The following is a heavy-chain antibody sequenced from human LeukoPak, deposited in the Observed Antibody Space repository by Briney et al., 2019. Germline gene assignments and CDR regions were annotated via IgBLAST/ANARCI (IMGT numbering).Heavy chain of an antibody. Sequence: PGGSLRLSCAASGFTFSGSAMHWVRQAPGEGLGWVGRIRSKAKSYATTYAASVKGRFTISRDDSKNTAYLQMNSLKTEDTAVYYCTRREYYDSSGIFDYWGQGTLVTVSS. V-gene: IGHV3-73*01. CDR1: GFTFSGSA. J-gene: IGHJ4*02. CDR3: TRREYYDSSGIFDY. D-gene: IGHD3-22*01. CDR2: IRSKAKSYAT.